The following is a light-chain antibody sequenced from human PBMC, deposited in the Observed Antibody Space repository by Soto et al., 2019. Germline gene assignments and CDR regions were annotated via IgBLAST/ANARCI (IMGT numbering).Light chain of an antibody. V-gene: IGKV1-39*01. Sequence: DIQMTQSPSSLSASVGDRVTITCRASQTIDRFLNWYQQKPGKAPKLLIYAISNLQSGVPSRFSGSGSGTDFTLTVSNLQPEDFATYYCQQTYSLPLTFGQGAKVEVK. J-gene: IGKJ1*01. CDR3: QQTYSLPLT. CDR2: AIS. CDR1: QTIDRF.